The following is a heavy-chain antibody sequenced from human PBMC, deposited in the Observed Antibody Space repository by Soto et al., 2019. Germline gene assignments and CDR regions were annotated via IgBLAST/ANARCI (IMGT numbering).Heavy chain of an antibody. V-gene: IGHV1-18*01. CDR2: IGGYKGNT. Sequence: QVQLVQSGAEVREPGASVKVSCKASGYTFTNYGVSWVRQAPGQGLEWMGWIGGYKGNTNYAQKLQGRVTLTTDTSTSTAYMDLRSLRYDDTAVDDCAPHTLDTVMPSGYWGQGTLVTVS. CDR1: GYTFTNYG. CDR3: APHTLDTVMPSGY. J-gene: IGHJ4*02. D-gene: IGHD5-18*01.